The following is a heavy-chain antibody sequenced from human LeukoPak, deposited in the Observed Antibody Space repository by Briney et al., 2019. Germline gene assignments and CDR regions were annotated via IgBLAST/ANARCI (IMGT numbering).Heavy chain of an antibody. CDR2: IQSDGSGT. Sequence: GGSLRLSCTASGFVFSNYWMLWVRQAPGKGLEWVSLIQSDGSGTTYTDSMKGRFIISRDNAKNTLYLQMTSLTAEDTAVYYCARDNTGSIDHWGQGTPVTVSS. J-gene: IGHJ4*02. CDR1: GFVFSNYW. V-gene: IGHV3-74*01. CDR3: ARDNTGSIDH. D-gene: IGHD2-8*02.